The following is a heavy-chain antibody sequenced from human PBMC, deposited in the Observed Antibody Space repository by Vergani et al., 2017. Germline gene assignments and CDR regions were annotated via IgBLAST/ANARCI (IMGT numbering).Heavy chain of an antibody. CDR2: IWYDGSNK. Sequence: QVQLVESEGGVVQPGRSLTLSCVASGFTFSSHGMHWVRQAPGKGLEWVAVIWYDGSNKYYGDSVKGRFTISRDNSKNTLYLQMNSLRVEDTAVYYCARWGNETMLDSWGQGTLVTVSS. J-gene: IGHJ5*01. V-gene: IGHV3-33*01. D-gene: IGHD1-1*01. CDR1: GFTFSSHG. CDR3: ARWGNETMLDS.